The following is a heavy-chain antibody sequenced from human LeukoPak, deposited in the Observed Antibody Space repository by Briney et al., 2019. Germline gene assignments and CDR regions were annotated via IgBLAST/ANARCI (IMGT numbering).Heavy chain of an antibody. J-gene: IGHJ4*02. CDR1: GGTFSSYA. Sequence: ASVKVSCKASGGTFSSYAISWVRQAPGQGLEWMGGIIPIFGTANYAQKFQGRVTITADESTSTAYMELSRLRSDDTVVYYCARVNIGETDYAHDYWGQGTLVTVSS. D-gene: IGHD4-17*01. CDR3: ARVNIGETDYAHDY. V-gene: IGHV1-69*13. CDR2: IIPIFGTA.